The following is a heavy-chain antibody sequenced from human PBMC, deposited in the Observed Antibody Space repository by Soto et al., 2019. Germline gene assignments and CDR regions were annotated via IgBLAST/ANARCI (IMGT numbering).Heavy chain of an antibody. Sequence: GGSLRLSCAASGFTFSSYSMNWVRQAPGKGLEWVSSISSSSSYIYYADSVKGRFTISRDNAKNSLYLQMNSLRAEDTAVYYCARDGRGTYYYYYGMDVWGQGTTVTSP. CDR2: ISSSSSYI. CDR3: ARDGRGTYYYYYGMDV. D-gene: IGHD3-10*01. CDR1: GFTFSSYS. V-gene: IGHV3-21*01. J-gene: IGHJ6*02.